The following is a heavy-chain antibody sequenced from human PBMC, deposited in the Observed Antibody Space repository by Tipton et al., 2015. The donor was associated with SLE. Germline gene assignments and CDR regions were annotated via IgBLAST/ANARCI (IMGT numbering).Heavy chain of an antibody. Sequence: SLRLSCATSGFTFSSYGMHWVRQAPGKGLEWVAVIWYDGSNKYYADSVKGRFTISRDNSKNTLYLQMNSLRAEDTAVYYCAREYSSGWTPYFDYWGQGTLVAVSS. V-gene: IGHV3-33*01. CDR2: IWYDGSNK. J-gene: IGHJ4*02. CDR3: AREYSSGWTPYFDY. CDR1: GFTFSSYG. D-gene: IGHD6-19*01.